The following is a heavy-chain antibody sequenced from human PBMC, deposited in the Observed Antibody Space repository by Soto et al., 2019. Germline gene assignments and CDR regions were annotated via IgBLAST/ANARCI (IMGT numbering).Heavy chain of an antibody. CDR1: GFTVSSNY. V-gene: IGHV3-53*04. CDR3: ARSWVATMDH. Sequence: EVQLVESGGGLVQPGGSLRLSCAASGFTVSSNYMSWVRQALGKGLEWVSVIYSGGSTYYADSVKGRFTISRHNSKNTLYLQMNSLRAEDTAVYYCARSWVATMDHWGQGTMVTVSS. D-gene: IGHD5-12*01. J-gene: IGHJ3*01. CDR2: IYSGGST.